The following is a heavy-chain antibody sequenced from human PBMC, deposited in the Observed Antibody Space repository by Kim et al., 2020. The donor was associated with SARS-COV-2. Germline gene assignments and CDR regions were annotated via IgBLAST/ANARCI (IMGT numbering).Heavy chain of an antibody. CDR2: ISYDGSNK. J-gene: IGHJ3*02. CDR3: ARDFADSRQDAFDI. D-gene: IGHD6-13*01. CDR1: GFTFSSYA. Sequence: GGSLRLSCAASGFTFSSYAMHWVRQAPGKGLEWVAVISYDGSNKYYADSVKGRFTISRDNSKNTLYLQMNSLRAEDTAVYYCARDFADSRQDAFDIWGQG. V-gene: IGHV3-30-3*01.